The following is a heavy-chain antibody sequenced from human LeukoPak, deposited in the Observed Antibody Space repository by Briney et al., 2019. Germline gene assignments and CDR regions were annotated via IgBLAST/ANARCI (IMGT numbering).Heavy chain of an antibody. CDR2: IYSSGST. J-gene: IGHJ4*02. D-gene: IGHD4-17*01. CDR3: ATYGDYGYYFDY. V-gene: IGHV4-4*07. CDR1: GGSINSFY. Sequence: SETLSLTCTVSGGSINSFYWTWIRQPAGKGLEWIGRIYSSGSTNFNPSLKSRVTMSVDTSKNQFSLKLSSVTAADTAVYYCATYGDYGYYFDYWGQGTLVTVSS.